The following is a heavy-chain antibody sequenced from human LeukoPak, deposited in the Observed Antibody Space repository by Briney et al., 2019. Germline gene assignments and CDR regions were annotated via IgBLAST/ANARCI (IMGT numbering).Heavy chain of an antibody. D-gene: IGHD3-22*01. CDR2: IKSKIDGGIT. V-gene: IGHV3-15*01. CDR1: GLTFRNAW. J-gene: IGHJ4*02. CDR3: AKDLFSMIAVGAIDY. Sequence: GGSLRLSCGASGLTFRNAWMTWVRQAPGKGLEWVGRIKSKIDGGITDYAAPVRGRFTISRDDSKNTLFLQMNSLRAEDTAVYYCAKDLFSMIAVGAIDYWGQGTLVTVSS.